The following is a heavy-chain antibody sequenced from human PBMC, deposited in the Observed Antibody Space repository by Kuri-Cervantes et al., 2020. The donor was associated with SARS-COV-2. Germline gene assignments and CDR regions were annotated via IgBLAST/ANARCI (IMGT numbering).Heavy chain of an antibody. CDR2: IYYSGST. CDR3: ARDRPWQGYFDL. CDR1: GGSISSYY. Sequence: SETLSLTCTVSGGSISSYYWSWIRQPPGKGLEWIGYIYYSGSTNYNPSLKSRVTISVDRSKNQFSLKLSSVTAADTAVYYCARDRPWQGYFDLWGRGTLVTVSS. V-gene: IGHV4-59*12. J-gene: IGHJ2*01.